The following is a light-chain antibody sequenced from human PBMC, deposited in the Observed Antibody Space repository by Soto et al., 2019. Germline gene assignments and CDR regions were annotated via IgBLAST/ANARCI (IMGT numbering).Light chain of an antibody. J-gene: IGKJ4*01. CDR1: QTVRSS. CDR3: QQPIGWPLT. CDR2: EAS. V-gene: IGKV3-11*01. Sequence: EIVLTQSPATLSLSPGERVTLSCRATQTVRSSLAWYQQKPGQAPRLIIYEASNRATGIPARFSGSGSGTDFTLASSSLEPEDFAVYYCQQPIGWPLTFGGGTKVEI.